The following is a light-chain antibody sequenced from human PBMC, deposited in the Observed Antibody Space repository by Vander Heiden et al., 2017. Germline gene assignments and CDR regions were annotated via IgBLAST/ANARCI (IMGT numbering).Light chain of an antibody. CDR3: QQYENLPIT. J-gene: IGKJ5*01. CDR1: QDISNY. Sequence: DIQMTQSPFSLSASVGDRVTITCQASQDISNYLNWYQQKPGKAPKLLIYDASNLETGVPPRFSGSGSGTDFTFTINSLQPEDIATYYCQQYENLPITFGQGTRLEIK. CDR2: DAS. V-gene: IGKV1-33*01.